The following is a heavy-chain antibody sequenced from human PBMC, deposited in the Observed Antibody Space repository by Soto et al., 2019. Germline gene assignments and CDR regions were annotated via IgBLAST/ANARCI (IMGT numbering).Heavy chain of an antibody. Sequence: SLRLSGTASGFTFSKHGRHWVRQAPGKGREWVAVIWFDGSHKYYGDSVKGRFTISRDNTKNTLIVQMNSLRVEDTGVYYCARDSSVGANTHYFGMDVWGQGTTVTASS. V-gene: IGHV3-33*01. CDR2: IWFDGSHK. J-gene: IGHJ6*02. CDR3: ARDSSVGANTHYFGMDV. CDR1: GFTFSKHG. D-gene: IGHD1-26*01.